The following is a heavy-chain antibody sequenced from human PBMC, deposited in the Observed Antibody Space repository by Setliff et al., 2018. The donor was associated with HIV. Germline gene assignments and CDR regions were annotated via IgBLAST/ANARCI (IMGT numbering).Heavy chain of an antibody. J-gene: IGHJ6*03. CDR2: ISSSGSTI. Sequence: GGSLRLSCAASGFTFSSYEMNWVRQAPGKGLEWVSDISSSGSTIYYADSVKGRFTISRDNAKNSLYLQMNSLRAEDTAVYYCARDGGSSPSPVSDYYYYYMDVWGKGTTVTVSS. V-gene: IGHV3-48*03. CDR3: ARDGGSSPSPVSDYYYYYMDV. CDR1: GFTFSSYE. D-gene: IGHD1-26*01.